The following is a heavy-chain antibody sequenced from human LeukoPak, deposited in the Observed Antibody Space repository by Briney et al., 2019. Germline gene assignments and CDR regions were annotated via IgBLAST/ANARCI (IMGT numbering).Heavy chain of an antibody. CDR1: GFTFNSYS. CDR2: ISSSSSYI. V-gene: IGHV3-21*01. J-gene: IGHJ4*02. D-gene: IGHD3-10*01. Sequence: GGSLRLSCAASGFTFNSYSMNWVRQAPGKGLEWVSSISSSSSYIYYADSVKGRFTISRDNAKNSLYLQMNSLRAEDTAVYYCARTIRGPTYGSGSYKVRYFDYWGQGTLVTVSS. CDR3: ARTIRGPTYGSGSYKVRYFDY.